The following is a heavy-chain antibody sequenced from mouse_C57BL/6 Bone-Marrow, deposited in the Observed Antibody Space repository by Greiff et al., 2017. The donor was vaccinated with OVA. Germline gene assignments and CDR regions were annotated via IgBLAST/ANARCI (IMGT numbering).Heavy chain of an antibody. J-gene: IGHJ2*01. CDR1: GYTFTSYW. V-gene: IGHV1-7*01. D-gene: IGHD2-4*01. Sequence: VQLQQSGAELAKPGASVKLSCKASGYTFTSYWMHWVKPRPGQGLEWIGYINPSSGYTKYNQKFKDKATLTAAKSSSTAYMQLSSLPYEDSSVYYCARSNLYYDYAGYFDDWGQGTTLTVSS. CDR3: ARSNLYYDYAGYFDD. CDR2: INPSSGYT.